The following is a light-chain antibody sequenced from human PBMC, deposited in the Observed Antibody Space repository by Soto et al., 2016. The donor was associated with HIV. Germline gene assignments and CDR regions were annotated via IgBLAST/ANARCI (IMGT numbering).Light chain of an antibody. CDR3: QVWDSSSDHLWV. CDR2: KDI. V-gene: IGLV3-27*01. J-gene: IGLJ3*02. CDR1: LVRKRY. Sequence: SYELTQPSSVSVSPGQTATITCSGDLVRKRYTRWFQQKSGQAPVLLIYKDIERLSGTPERFSGSNSGNTATLTISRVEAGDEADYYCQVWDSSSDHLWVFGGGTKLTVL.